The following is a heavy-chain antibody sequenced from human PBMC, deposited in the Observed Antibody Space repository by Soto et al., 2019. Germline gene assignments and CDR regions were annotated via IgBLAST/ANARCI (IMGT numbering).Heavy chain of an antibody. D-gene: IGHD3-3*01. V-gene: IGHV1-3*01. Sequence: QVQLVQSGAEVKKPGASVKVSCKASGYTFTSYAMHWVRQAPGQRLEWMGWINAGNGNTKYSQKFQGRVTITRDTSASTAYMELSSLRSEDTAVYYCARNTRYYDFWSGYYYGMDVWGQGTTVTVSS. CDR2: INAGNGNT. CDR1: GYTFTSYA. J-gene: IGHJ6*02. CDR3: ARNTRYYDFWSGYYYGMDV.